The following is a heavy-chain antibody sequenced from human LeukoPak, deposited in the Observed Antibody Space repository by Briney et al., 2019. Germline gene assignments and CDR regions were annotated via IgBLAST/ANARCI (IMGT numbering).Heavy chain of an antibody. V-gene: IGHV3-21*01. CDR3: ARDPRTVRI. CDR2: ITSSSNYI. J-gene: IGHJ4*02. CDR1: GFTFSAYI. D-gene: IGHD1-1*01. Sequence: GGSLRLSCAASGFTFSAYIMNWVRQAPGKGLEWVSSITSSSNYIYYADSVKGRFTVSRDNAKNSLYLQMNSLRAEDTAVYYCARDPRTVRIWGQGTLVTVSS.